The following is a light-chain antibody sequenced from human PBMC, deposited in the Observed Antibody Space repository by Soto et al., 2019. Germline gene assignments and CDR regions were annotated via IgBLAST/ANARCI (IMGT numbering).Light chain of an antibody. CDR1: SLDVGGYNY. Sequence: QSVLTQPASVSGSPGQSITISGTGTSLDVGGYNYVSWYQQHPGKAPKLMIYDVSNRPSGVSNRFSGSKSGNTASLTISGLQAEDEAYYYCSSYTSSSPLVVFGGGTKLTVL. J-gene: IGLJ2*01. CDR2: DVS. V-gene: IGLV2-14*01. CDR3: SSYTSSSPLVV.